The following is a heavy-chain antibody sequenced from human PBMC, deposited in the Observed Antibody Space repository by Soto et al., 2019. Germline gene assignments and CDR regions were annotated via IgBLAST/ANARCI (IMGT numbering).Heavy chain of an antibody. CDR1: GFTLSNYV. CDR2: IGSSSVTI. CDR3: ARVDYYDTSGPFSDAFDI. Sequence: GGSLRLSCAASGFTLSNYVMNWVRQAPGKGLEWISCIGSSSVTIFHADSVKGRFTISRDNAKNSLYLQMSSLRVEDTAVYYCARVDYYDTSGPFSDAFDIWGKGTMVTVSS. J-gene: IGHJ3*02. D-gene: IGHD3-22*01. V-gene: IGHV3-48*04.